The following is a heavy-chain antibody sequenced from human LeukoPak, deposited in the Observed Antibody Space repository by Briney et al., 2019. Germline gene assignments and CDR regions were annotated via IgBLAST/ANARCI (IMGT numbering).Heavy chain of an antibody. CDR1: GFTFSSYE. CDR3: ASLYSSGWTRGDY. CDR2: ISGSGSDI. V-gene: IGHV3-48*03. J-gene: IGHJ4*02. Sequence: PGGSLRLSCAASGFTFSSYEMNWVRQAPGKVLEWVSYISGSGSDIYSSDSVKGRFTISRDNSKNTLYLQMNSLRAEDTAVYYCASLYSSGWTRGDYWGQGTLVTVSS. D-gene: IGHD6-19*01.